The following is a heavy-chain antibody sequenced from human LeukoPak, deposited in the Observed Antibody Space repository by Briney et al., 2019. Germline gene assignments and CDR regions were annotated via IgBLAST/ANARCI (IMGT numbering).Heavy chain of an antibody. CDR1: GGSISSSY. CDR2: IYNSGST. CDR3: AREGSGSYFNWFDP. D-gene: IGHD3-10*01. J-gene: IGHJ5*02. V-gene: IGHV4-59*01. Sequence: PSETLSLTCTVSGGSISSSYWSWIRQPPGKGLEWIGYIYNSGSTNYNPSLKSRVTISLDMSNNQFSLKLSSVTAADTAIYYCAREGSGSYFNWFDPWGQGTLVTVSS.